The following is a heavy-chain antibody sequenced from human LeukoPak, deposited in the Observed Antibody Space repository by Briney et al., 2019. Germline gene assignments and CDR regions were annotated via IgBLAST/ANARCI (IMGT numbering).Heavy chain of an antibody. CDR3: VREHYNYYMDV. Sequence: GGSLRLSCAASGFTFDDYGMSWVRHAPGKGLGWVSGINWNDGSTDYADSVKGRFTISRDNGKNSLYLQMNSLRAEDTALYYCVREHYNYYMDVWGKGTTVTVSS. CDR2: INWNDGST. J-gene: IGHJ6*03. V-gene: IGHV3-20*04. CDR1: GFTFDDYG.